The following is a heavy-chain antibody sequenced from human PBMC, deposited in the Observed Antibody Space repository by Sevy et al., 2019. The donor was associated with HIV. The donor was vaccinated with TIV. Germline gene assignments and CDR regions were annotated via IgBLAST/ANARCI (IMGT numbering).Heavy chain of an antibody. CDR3: ARRVTAHDGFDI. D-gene: IGHD5-18*01. V-gene: IGHV3-11*06. CDR2: ISGISTYI. J-gene: IGHJ3*02. Sequence: GGSLRLSCAASGFTFSDYHMNWIRQAPGKGLVWVSYISGISTYINYAVSVKGRFTISRDNAKNTLFLEMNSLRAEDTAVYYCARRVTAHDGFDIWGQGTMVTVSS. CDR1: GFTFSDYH.